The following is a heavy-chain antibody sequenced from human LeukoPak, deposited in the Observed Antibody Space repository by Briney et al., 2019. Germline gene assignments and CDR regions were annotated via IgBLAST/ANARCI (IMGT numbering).Heavy chain of an antibody. D-gene: IGHD3-3*01. CDR2: IYHSGST. J-gene: IGHJ4*02. CDR1: HYSINSGYY. CDR3: ARVFWSGYSYFDY. V-gene: IGHV4-38-2*02. Sequence: PSETLSLTCTVSHYSINSGYYWDWIRQPPGKGLEWIGSIYHSGSTYYNPSLKSRVTISVDTSKNQFSLKLSSVTAADTAVYYCARVFWSGYSYFDYWGQGTLVTVSS.